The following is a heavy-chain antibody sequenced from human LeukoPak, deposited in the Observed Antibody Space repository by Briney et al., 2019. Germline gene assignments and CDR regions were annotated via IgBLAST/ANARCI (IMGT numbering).Heavy chain of an antibody. D-gene: IGHD3-3*01. J-gene: IGHJ4*02. Sequence: GASVKLSCKASGYTFTNHAMQWVRQAPGQRLEWMGWINAGNGDTKYSQNFQGRFTITRDTSAGTVYMDLSSLRYEDTAVYYCARGFWNRGTWGPYYFDYWGQGTLVTVSS. CDR1: GYTFTNHA. V-gene: IGHV1-3*01. CDR2: INAGNGDT. CDR3: ARGFWNRGTWGPYYFDY.